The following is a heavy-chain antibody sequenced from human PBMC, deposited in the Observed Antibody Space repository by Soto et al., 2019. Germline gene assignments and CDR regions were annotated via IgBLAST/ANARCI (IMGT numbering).Heavy chain of an antibody. CDR1: GYTFTGNY. CDR3: ARESSPVQELAQGYFDT. Sequence: QVQLVQSGAEVEKPGASVKVSCTASGYTFTGNYIHWVRQTPGQGREWMGWINPNNGATNPEQKFQGRVTMTSVTSISTAYLKLNRLTSDDTAVYYCARESSPVQELAQGYFDTWGQGPLVTVSS. J-gene: IGHJ4*02. V-gene: IGHV1-2*02. CDR2: INPNNGAT. D-gene: IGHD6-13*01.